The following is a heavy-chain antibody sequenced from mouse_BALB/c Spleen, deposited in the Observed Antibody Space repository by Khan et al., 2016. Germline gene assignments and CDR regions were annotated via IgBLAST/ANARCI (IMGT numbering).Heavy chain of an antibody. CDR3: ACVGLRRGFAY. V-gene: IGHV5-4*02. D-gene: IGHD2-4*01. J-gene: IGHJ3*01. CDR2: ISDGGSYT. Sequence: EVELVESGGGLVKPGGSLKLSCAASGFTFSDNYMYWVRQTPEKRLEWVATISDGGSYTYYPDSVKGRFTISIDNAKNNLYLQMSSLKSEDTAMYCGACVGLRRGFAYWGQGTLVTVSA. CDR1: GFTFSDNY.